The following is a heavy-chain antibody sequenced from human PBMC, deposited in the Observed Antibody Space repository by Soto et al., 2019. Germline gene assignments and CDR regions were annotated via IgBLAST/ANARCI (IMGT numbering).Heavy chain of an antibody. CDR3: ARQAPERGVRGVIIRWFYP. Sequence: QLQLQESGPGLVKPSETLSLTCTVSGGSISSSSYYWGWIRQPPGKRREWIGSIYYSGITSYNPSLKRRVPISVDTSKPQFSLELSSVTAADTAVYYCARQAPERGVRGVIIRWFYPWGQGTLVIVSS. D-gene: IGHD3-10*01. J-gene: IGHJ5*02. CDR1: GGSISSSSYY. V-gene: IGHV4-39*01. CDR2: IYYSGIT.